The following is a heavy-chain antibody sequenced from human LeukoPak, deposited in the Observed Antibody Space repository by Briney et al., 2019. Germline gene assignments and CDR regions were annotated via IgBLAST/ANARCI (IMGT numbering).Heavy chain of an antibody. D-gene: IGHD3-9*01. CDR3: ARARYFDWLLSFDY. Sequence: GGSLRLSCAASGFTFSSYSMNWVRQAPGKGLEWVPSISSSSSYIYYADSVKGRFTISRDNAKNSLYLQVNSLRAEDTAVYYCARARYFDWLLSFDYWGQGTLVTVSS. J-gene: IGHJ4*02. V-gene: IGHV3-21*01. CDR1: GFTFSSYS. CDR2: ISSSSSYI.